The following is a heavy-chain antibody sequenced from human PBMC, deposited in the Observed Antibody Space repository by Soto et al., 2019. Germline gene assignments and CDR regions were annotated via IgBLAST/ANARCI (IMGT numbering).Heavy chain of an antibody. CDR3: ASRLYDILTGYSQVPLFDI. V-gene: IGHV1-18*01. Sequence: ASVKVSCKASGYTFTSYGISWARQAPGQGLEWMGWISAYNGNTNYAQKFQGRVTITADKSTSTAYMELSSLRSEDTAVYYCASRLYDILTGYSQVPLFDIWGQGTMVTVSS. CDR1: GYTFTSYG. CDR2: ISAYNGNT. D-gene: IGHD3-9*01. J-gene: IGHJ3*02.